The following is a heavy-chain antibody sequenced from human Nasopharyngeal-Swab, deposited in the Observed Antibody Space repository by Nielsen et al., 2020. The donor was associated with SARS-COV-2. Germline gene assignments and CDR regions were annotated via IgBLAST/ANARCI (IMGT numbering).Heavy chain of an antibody. V-gene: IGHV3-33*01. CDR3: ARGGAVAAHYYYYYGMDV. J-gene: IGHJ6*02. CDR2: IWYDGSNK. Sequence: GESLKISCAASGFTFSSYGMHWVRQAPGKGLEWVAVIWYDGSNKYYADSVKGRFTISRDNSKNTLYLQMNSLRAEDTAVYYCARGGAVAAHYYYYYGMDVWGQGTTVTVSS. CDR1: GFTFSSYG. D-gene: IGHD6-19*01.